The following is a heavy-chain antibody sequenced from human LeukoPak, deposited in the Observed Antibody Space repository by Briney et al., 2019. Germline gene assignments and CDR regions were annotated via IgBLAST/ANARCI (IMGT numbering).Heavy chain of an antibody. V-gene: IGHV3-48*01. CDR1: GFTSSTYS. Sequence: GGSLRLSCAASGFTSSTYSMNWVRQAPGKGLEWVSYITSSSSTIFYADSVKGRFTISRDNAKNSLYLQMNSPRGEDTAVYYCARGLYYDILTGSPYYYGMDVWGQGTTVTVSS. CDR3: ARGLYYDILTGSPYYYGMDV. D-gene: IGHD3-9*01. J-gene: IGHJ6*02. CDR2: ITSSSSTI.